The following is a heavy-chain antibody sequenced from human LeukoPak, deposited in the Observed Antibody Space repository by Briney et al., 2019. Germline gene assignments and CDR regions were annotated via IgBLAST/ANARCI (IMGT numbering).Heavy chain of an antibody. V-gene: IGHV1-69*13. CDR3: AVDCSSTSCSLKYNWFDP. D-gene: IGHD2-2*01. CDR2: IIPIFGTA. J-gene: IGHJ5*02. CDR1: GGTFSSYA. Sequence: SVKVSCKASGGTFSSYAISWVRQAPGQGLEWMGGIIPIFGTANYAQKFQGGVTITADESTSTAYMELSSLRSEDTAVYYCAVDCSSTSCSLKYNWFDPWGQGTLVTVSS.